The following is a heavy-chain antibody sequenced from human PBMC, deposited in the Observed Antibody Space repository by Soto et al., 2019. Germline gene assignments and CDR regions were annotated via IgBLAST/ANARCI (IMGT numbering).Heavy chain of an antibody. J-gene: IGHJ4*02. V-gene: IGHV3-74*01. Sequence: RRLSCATSGFTLNNYWMHWVREAPGKGLVWVSRINNDGSSTAYADPVKGRFTISRDNAKNTLYLQMNSLRAEDTAIYYCARDLGGPDYWGQGTLVTVSS. CDR1: GFTLNNYW. CDR2: INNDGSST. D-gene: IGHD3-16*01. CDR3: ARDLGGPDY.